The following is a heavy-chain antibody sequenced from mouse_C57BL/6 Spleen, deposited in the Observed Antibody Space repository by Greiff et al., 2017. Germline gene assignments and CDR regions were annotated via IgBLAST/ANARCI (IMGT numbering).Heavy chain of an antibody. CDR1: GYSITSGYY. Sequence: EVQRVESGPGLVKPSQSLSLTCSVTGYSITSGYYWNWIRQFPGNKLEWMGYISYDGSNNYNPSLKNRISITRDTSKNQFFLKLNSVTTEDTATYYCARDGVYYDYDTYYAMDYWGQGTSVTVSS. V-gene: IGHV3-6*01. J-gene: IGHJ4*01. CDR2: ISYDGSN. D-gene: IGHD2-4*01. CDR3: ARDGVYYDYDTYYAMDY.